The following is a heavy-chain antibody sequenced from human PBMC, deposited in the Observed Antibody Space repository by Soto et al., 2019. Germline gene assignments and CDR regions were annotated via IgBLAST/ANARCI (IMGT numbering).Heavy chain of an antibody. V-gene: IGHV5-10-1*01. CDR3: ARIYCTTTTCDSLLDP. J-gene: IGHJ5*02. Sequence: PGESLKISCTGFGYTFTTFWISWVRQMPGKGLEWMGRIDPGDTYATYSPSFQGHVTISADKATSTAYLQWSSLKASDTAMYFCARIYCTTTTCDSLLDPWGQGTLVTVSS. D-gene: IGHD2-2*01. CDR2: IDPGDTYA. CDR1: GYTFTTFW.